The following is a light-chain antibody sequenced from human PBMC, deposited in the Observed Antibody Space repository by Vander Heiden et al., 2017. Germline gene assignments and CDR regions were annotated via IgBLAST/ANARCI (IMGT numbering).Light chain of an antibody. CDR3: QQYGSSPKI. CDR1: QSLSSSY. V-gene: IGKV3-20*01. CDR2: AAS. J-gene: IGKJ2*01. Sequence: IVLTQSPGTLSLSPGERVTLSCRASQSLSSSYLAWYQHKRGQPPRLLIYAASTRATGIPDRFSGSGSGTDFTLTISRLDPEDFGVYYCQQYGSSPKIFGQGTKLEI.